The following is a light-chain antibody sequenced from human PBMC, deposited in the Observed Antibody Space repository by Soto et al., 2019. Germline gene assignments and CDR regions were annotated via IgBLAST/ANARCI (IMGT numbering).Light chain of an antibody. CDR1: SSDVGGYNY. CDR3: SSYTSSRDVV. V-gene: IGLV2-14*01. Sequence: QSALTQPASVSGFPGQSITISCTGTSSDVGGYNYVSWYQQHPGKAPKLMIYDVSNRPSGVSNRFSGSKSGNTASLTISGLQAEDEADYYCSSYTSSRDVVFGGGTKVTVL. J-gene: IGLJ2*01. CDR2: DVS.